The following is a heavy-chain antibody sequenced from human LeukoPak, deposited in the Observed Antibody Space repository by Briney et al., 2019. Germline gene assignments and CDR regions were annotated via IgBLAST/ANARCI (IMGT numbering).Heavy chain of an antibody. Sequence: PGGSLRLSCAASGFPFSSYAMHWVRQAPGKGLEWVAVISYDGSNKYYADSVKGRFTISRDNSKNTLYLQMNSLRAEDTAVYYCARDQEVVPAAHPLDYWGQGTLVTVSS. V-gene: IGHV3-30-3*01. D-gene: IGHD2-2*01. CDR3: ARDQEVVPAAHPLDY. CDR2: ISYDGSNK. J-gene: IGHJ4*02. CDR1: GFPFSSYA.